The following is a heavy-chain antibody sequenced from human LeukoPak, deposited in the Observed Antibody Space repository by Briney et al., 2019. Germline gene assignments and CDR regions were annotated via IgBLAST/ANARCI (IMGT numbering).Heavy chain of an antibody. CDR3: ARDPSSVTLYFFDY. CDR2: IDANNGDT. Sequence: GASVKVSCKASGYTFRGNYIHWLRQAPGQGLEWMGWIDANNGDTKSAQKFHGRVTMSRDTSISTAYMDLSSLSTDDAAVYYCARDPSSVTLYFFDYWGQGTRVTVSS. J-gene: IGHJ4*02. D-gene: IGHD4-11*01. CDR1: GYTFRGNY. V-gene: IGHV1-2*02.